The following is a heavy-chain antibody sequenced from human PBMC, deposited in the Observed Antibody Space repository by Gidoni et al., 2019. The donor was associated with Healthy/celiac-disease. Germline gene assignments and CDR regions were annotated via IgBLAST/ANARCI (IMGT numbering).Heavy chain of an antibody. V-gene: IGHV5-51*01. Sequence: EVQLVQSGAEVKKPGESLKISCKGSGYSFTSYWNGWVRQMPGKGLEWMGIIYPGDSYTRYSPSFQGQVTISADKSISTAYLQWSSLKASDTAMYYCARRGYCSGGSCYSPYYYYYYGMDVWGQGTTVTVSS. CDR3: ARRGYCSGGSCYSPYYYYYYGMDV. CDR2: IYPGDSYT. CDR1: GYSFTSYW. D-gene: IGHD2-15*01. J-gene: IGHJ6*02.